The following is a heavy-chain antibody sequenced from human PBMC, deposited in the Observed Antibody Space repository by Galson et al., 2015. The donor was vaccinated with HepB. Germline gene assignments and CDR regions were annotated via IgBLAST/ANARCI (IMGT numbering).Heavy chain of an antibody. V-gene: IGHV3-23*01. CDR1: AFTFDNFG. CDR3: AKGLGRAVFHFDY. J-gene: IGHJ4*02. D-gene: IGHD3-16*01. Sequence: LRLSCAASAFTFDNFGMSWVRQAPGKGLEWVSGISAGGESTYDADSVKGRFTISRDNLNNTLYLQVNSLRVDDTAIYYCAKGLGRAVFHFDYWGQGALVTVSS. CDR2: ISAGGEST.